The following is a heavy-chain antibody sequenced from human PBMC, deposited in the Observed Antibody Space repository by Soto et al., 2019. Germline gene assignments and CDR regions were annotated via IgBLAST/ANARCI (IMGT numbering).Heavy chain of an antibody. CDR2: IYYSGST. CDR1: GGSISSSSYY. J-gene: IGHJ5*02. D-gene: IGHD3-3*01. CDR3: ARLGLSYDFWSGYGGEGWFDP. V-gene: IGHV4-39*01. Sequence: QLQLQESGPGLVKPSETLSLTCTVSGGSISSSSYYWGWIRQPPGKGLEWIGSIYYSGSTYYNPSLKSRVHISVDTSKNQFSLKLSSVTAADTAVYYCARLGLSYDFWSGYGGEGWFDPWGQGTLVTVSS.